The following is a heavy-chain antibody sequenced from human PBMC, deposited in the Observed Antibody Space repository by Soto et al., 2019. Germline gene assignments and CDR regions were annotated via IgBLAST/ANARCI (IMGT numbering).Heavy chain of an antibody. D-gene: IGHD3-3*01. CDR2: IYDSGST. Sequence: QVQLQESGPGLVKPSQTLSLTCTVSGGSISSGDYYWSWIRQHPGKGLEWIGYIYDSGSTYYNPSLKCRLTTSSDPSTNQFALKLSSVTAADTAVYYCARRWSGSRQGFDPWGQGTLVTVSS. CDR3: ARRWSGSRQGFDP. J-gene: IGHJ5*02. CDR1: GGSISSGDYY. V-gene: IGHV4-31*03.